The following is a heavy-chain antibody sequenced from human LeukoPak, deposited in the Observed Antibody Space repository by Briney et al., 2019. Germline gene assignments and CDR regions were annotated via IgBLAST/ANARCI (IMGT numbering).Heavy chain of an antibody. CDR2: IYTSGST. J-gene: IGHJ4*02. Sequence: PSETLSLTCTVSGGSISSGSYYWSWIRQPAGKGLEWIGRIYTSGSTNYNPSLKSRVTISVDTSKDQFSLKLSSVTAADTAVYYCARVLGYGDYGYFDYWGQGTLVTISS. CDR3: ARVLGYGDYGYFDY. D-gene: IGHD4-17*01. V-gene: IGHV4-61*02. CDR1: GGSISSGSYY.